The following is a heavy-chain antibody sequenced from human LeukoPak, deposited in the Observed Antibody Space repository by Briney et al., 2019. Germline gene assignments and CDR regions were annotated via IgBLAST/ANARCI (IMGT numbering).Heavy chain of an antibody. D-gene: IGHD3-22*01. V-gene: IGHV3-33*01. CDR2: IRYDGSNK. Sequence: GRSLRLSCAASGYTFSSYGMHWVRQAAGKGLEWVAVIRYDGSNKYYADSVKGRFTISRDNSKNTLYLQMNSLRAEDTAVYYCARDGSYYYDSSGYFDYWGQGTLVTVSS. CDR1: GYTFSSYG. J-gene: IGHJ4*02. CDR3: ARDGSYYYDSSGYFDY.